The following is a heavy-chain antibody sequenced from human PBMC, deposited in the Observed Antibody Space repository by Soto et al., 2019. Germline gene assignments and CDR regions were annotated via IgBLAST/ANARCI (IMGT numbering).Heavy chain of an antibody. Sequence: VQSGAELKKPGASVKVSCKASGYTFSNYDMNWVRQATGQGPEWIGWVNPNNGDTGYAQKFQGRVTLTTDISTTTAYMALTSLRSEDTAIYYCAKVSRKGSAIDFDYWGQGTLITVSS. D-gene: IGHD3-10*01. V-gene: IGHV1-8*01. J-gene: IGHJ4*02. CDR3: AKVSRKGSAIDFDY. CDR1: GYTFSNYD. CDR2: VNPNNGDT.